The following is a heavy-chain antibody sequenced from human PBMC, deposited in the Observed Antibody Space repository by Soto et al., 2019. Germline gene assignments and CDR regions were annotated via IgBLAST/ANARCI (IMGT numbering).Heavy chain of an antibody. CDR3: ARGKRELHRPTAYYFDY. D-gene: IGHD1-7*01. Sequence: GASVKVSCKVSGGTFSSYAISWVRQAPGQGLEWMGGIIPIFGTANYAQKFQGRVTITADESTSTAYMELSSLRSEDTAVYYCARGKRELHRPTAYYFDYWGQGTLCTVSS. CDR1: GGTFSSYA. V-gene: IGHV1-69*13. J-gene: IGHJ4*02. CDR2: IIPIFGTA.